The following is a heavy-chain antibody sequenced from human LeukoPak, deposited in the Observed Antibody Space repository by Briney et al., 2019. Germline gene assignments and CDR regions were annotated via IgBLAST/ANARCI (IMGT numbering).Heavy chain of an antibody. CDR2: IKPDGSEG. CDR1: GFTFSSSW. D-gene: IGHD6-13*01. J-gene: IGHJ4*02. Sequence: PGGSLRLSCAASGFTFSSSWMAWVRQAPGEGLEWVANIKPDGSEGSYVDSVKGRFTISRDNAKNSLFLQMISLRAEDTAVYYCARIGAGSSRDYWGQGTLVTVSS. CDR3: ARIGAGSSRDY. V-gene: IGHV3-7*04.